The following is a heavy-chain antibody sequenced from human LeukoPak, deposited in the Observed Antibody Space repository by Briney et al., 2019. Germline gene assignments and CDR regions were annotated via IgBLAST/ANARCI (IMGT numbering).Heavy chain of an antibody. CDR3: ARDPNDSSGYYIPFDY. J-gene: IGHJ4*02. CDR1: GFTFSSYV. V-gene: IGHV3-64D*06. CDR2: ISSNGGST. D-gene: IGHD3-22*01. Sequence: GGSLRLSCSASGFTFSSYVMHWVRQAPGKGLQYVSVISSNGGSTDYADSVKGRFTISRDNSKKTVYLQMSSLRAEDTAVYYCARDPNDSSGYYIPFDYWGQGTLVTVSS.